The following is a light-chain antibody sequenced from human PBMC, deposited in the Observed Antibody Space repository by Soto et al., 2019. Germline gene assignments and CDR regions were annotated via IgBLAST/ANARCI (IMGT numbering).Light chain of an antibody. CDR2: GAS. V-gene: IGKV3-20*01. J-gene: IGKJ1*01. CDR3: QQYGSSGT. Sequence: EIVLRQSPGTLSLSPGEGATLSCRASQSVSSSYLAWYQRKPGQAPRLLIYGASTRATGIPDRFSGSGSGTDFTLTIDRLEPEDFAVYYCQQYGSSGTFGQGTKVDI. CDR1: QSVSSSY.